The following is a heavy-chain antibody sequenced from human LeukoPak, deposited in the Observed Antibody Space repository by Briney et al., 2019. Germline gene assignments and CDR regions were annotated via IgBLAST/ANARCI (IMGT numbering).Heavy chain of an antibody. CDR1: GGSVSSGSYY. Sequence: SETLSHTCTVSGGSVSSGSYYWSWIRQPPGKGLEWIGYIYYSGSTNYNPSLKSRVTISVDTSKNQFSLKLSSVTAADTAVYYCARDYCSSTSCNTFDIWGQGAMVTVSS. J-gene: IGHJ3*02. V-gene: IGHV4-61*01. D-gene: IGHD2-2*01. CDR2: IYYSGST. CDR3: ARDYCSSTSCNTFDI.